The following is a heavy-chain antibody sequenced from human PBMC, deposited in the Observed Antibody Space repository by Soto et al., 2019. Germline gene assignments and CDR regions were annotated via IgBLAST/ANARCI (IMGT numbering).Heavy chain of an antibody. CDR3: ATTTVSPRGTLYYYYGMDV. CDR1: GFTFSSYG. J-gene: IGHJ6*02. CDR2: IWYDGSNK. D-gene: IGHD4-17*01. V-gene: IGHV3-33*01. Sequence: QVQLVESGGGVVQPGRSLRLSCAASGFTFSSYGMHWVRQAPGKGLEWVAVIWYDGSNKYYADSVKGRFTISRDNSKNTLYLQMNSLRAEDTAVYYCATTTVSPRGTLYYYYGMDVWGQGTTVTVSS.